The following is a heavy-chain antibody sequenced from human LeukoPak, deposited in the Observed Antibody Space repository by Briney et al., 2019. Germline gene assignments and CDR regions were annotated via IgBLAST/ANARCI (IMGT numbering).Heavy chain of an antibody. CDR1: GGSISSSSDH. V-gene: IGHV4-39*02. Sequence: PSETLSLTCTVSGGSISSSSDHWGWIRPPPGKGLEWIGTLYYSGSSYYNPSLKSRVSISVDTSKNQFSLRLSSVTAADTAVYYCATDASWALGQDYYYGMDVWGQGTTVTVSS. CDR2: LYYSGSS. D-gene: IGHD2-2*01. CDR3: ATDASWALGQDYYYGMDV. J-gene: IGHJ6*02.